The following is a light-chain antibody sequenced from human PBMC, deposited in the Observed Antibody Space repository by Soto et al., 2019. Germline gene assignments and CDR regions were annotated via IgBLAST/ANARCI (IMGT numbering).Light chain of an antibody. V-gene: IGKV1-39*01. J-gene: IGKJ2*01. Sequence: IQMTQSPSSLSASVGDRVIITCRSDHSINNYLNWYQQRPGKVPKLLIYAASTLQSGVPSRFSSSGSGRDFTLTINSLQPEDFATYYCQQSYSTLGTFGRGTRVEI. CDR1: HSINNY. CDR3: QQSYSTLGT. CDR2: AAS.